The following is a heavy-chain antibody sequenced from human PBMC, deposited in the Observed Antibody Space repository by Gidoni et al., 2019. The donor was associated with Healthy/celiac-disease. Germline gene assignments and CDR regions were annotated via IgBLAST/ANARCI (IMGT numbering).Heavy chain of an antibody. CDR2: IYYSGST. V-gene: IGHV4-59*01. Sequence: VQLQESGPGLVTPSETLSLTCTVSGGSNSSYYCSWIRQPPGKGLTWIGFIYYSGSTNYNPSLKILVTISVDTSKNQFSLKLSSVTAADTAVYYCARGGVRGVSFDYWGQGTLVTVSS. CDR3: ARGGVRGVSFDY. CDR1: GGSNSSYY. J-gene: IGHJ4*02. D-gene: IGHD3-10*01.